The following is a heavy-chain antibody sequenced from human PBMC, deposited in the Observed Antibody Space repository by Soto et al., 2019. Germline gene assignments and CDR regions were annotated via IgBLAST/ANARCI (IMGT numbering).Heavy chain of an antibody. CDR2: IDYTEST. J-gene: IGHJ6*02. CDR3: ARTAFRSLYYGMDV. D-gene: IGHD2-21*02. CDR1: GGSISTYY. Sequence: QVQLQESGPGLVKPSETLSLTCTVSGGSISTYYWSWIRQPPGKGLEWIGNIDYTESTNYNPPLKSRVTMSLDTSKNQFSLRLRSVTAAYTALYYFARTAFRSLYYGMDVWGQGTTVTVSS. V-gene: IGHV4-59*01.